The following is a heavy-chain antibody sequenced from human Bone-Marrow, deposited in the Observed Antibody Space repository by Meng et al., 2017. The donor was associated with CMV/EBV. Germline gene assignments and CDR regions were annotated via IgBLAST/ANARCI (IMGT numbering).Heavy chain of an antibody. Sequence: GGSLRLSCAASGFTFSDYYMSWIRQAPGKGLEWVSYISSSGSTIYYADSVKGRFTISRDNAKNSLYLQMNSLRAEDTAVYYCAKKSGFCSGGSCYSYYYYGMDVWGQGTTVTGSS. V-gene: IGHV3-11*04. D-gene: IGHD2-15*01. CDR1: GFTFSDYY. CDR2: ISSSGSTI. J-gene: IGHJ6*02. CDR3: AKKSGFCSGGSCYSYYYYGMDV.